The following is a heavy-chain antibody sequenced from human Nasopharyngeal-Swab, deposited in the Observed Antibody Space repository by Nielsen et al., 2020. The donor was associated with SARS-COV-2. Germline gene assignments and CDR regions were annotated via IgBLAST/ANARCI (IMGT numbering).Heavy chain of an antibody. CDR1: GGSFSGYY. CDR2: INHSGST. Sequence: GSLRLSCAVYGGSFSGYYWSWIRQPPGKGLEWIGEINHSGSTNYNPSLKSRVTISVDTSKNQFSLKLSSVTAADTAVYYCASSTYQGRSDWGQRTLVTVSS. D-gene: IGHD1-1*01. J-gene: IGHJ4*02. CDR3: ASSTYQGRSD. V-gene: IGHV4-34*01.